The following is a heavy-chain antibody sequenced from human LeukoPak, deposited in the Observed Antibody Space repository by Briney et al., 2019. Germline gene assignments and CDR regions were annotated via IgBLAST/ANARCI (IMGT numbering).Heavy chain of an antibody. CDR3: ARGVGATNLDY. V-gene: IGHV1-69*05. Sequence: ASVKVSCKASGGTFSSYAISWVRQAPGQGLEWMGGIIPIFGTANYAQKFQGRVTITTDESTSTAYMELSSLRSEDTAAYYCARGVGATNLDYWGQGTLVTVSS. D-gene: IGHD1-26*01. CDR2: IIPIFGTA. J-gene: IGHJ4*02. CDR1: GGTFSSYA.